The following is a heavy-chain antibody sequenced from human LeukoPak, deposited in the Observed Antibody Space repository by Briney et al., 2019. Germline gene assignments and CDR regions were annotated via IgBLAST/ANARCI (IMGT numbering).Heavy chain of an antibody. V-gene: IGHV3-33*01. Sequence: GGSLRLSCAASGFTFSSYGMHWVRQAPGKGLEWVAVIWYDGSNKYYADSVKGRFTISRDNSKNTLYLQMNSLRAEDTAVYYCARDWVEGDYGLSYWFDPWGQGTLVTVSS. J-gene: IGHJ5*02. CDR1: GFTFSSYG. CDR2: IWYDGSNK. D-gene: IGHD4-17*01. CDR3: ARDWVEGDYGLSYWFDP.